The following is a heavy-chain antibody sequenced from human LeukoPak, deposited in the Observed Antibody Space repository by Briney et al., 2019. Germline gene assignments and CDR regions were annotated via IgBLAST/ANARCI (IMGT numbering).Heavy chain of an antibody. Sequence: GGSLRLSCAASGFTVSSNYMSWVRQAPGKGLEWVSVIYSGGSTYYADSVKGRFTISRDNSKNTLYLQMNSLRAEDTAVYYCARGSIAARPYIPSGAFDIWGQGTMVTVSS. CDR3: ARGSIAARPYIPSGAFDI. D-gene: IGHD6-6*01. CDR1: GFTVSSNY. J-gene: IGHJ3*02. V-gene: IGHV3-66*02. CDR2: IYSGGST.